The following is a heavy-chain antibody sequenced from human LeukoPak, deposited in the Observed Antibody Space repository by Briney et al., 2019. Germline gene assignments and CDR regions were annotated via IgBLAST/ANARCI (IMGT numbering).Heavy chain of an antibody. V-gene: IGHV4-34*01. CDR1: GGSFSGYY. CDR3: ARAIGDY. Sequence: ASETLSLTCAVYGGSFSGYYWSWIRQPPGKGLEWIGEINHSGSTNYNPSLKSRVTISVDTSKNQFSLKLSSVTAADTAVYYCARAIGDYWGQGTLVTVSS. CDR2: INHSGST. J-gene: IGHJ4*02. D-gene: IGHD3-10*01.